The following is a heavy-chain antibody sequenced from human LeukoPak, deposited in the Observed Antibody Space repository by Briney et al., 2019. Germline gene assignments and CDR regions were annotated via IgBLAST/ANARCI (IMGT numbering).Heavy chain of an antibody. J-gene: IGHJ4*02. V-gene: IGHV3-21*01. CDR2: ISSSSYI. CDR1: GFTFSSYS. Sequence: GGSLRLSCAASGFTFSSYSMNWVRQAPGKGLEWVSSISSSSYIYYADSVKGRFTISRDNAKNSLYLQMNSLRAEDTAVYYCASFKWLASNFDYWGQGTLVTVSS. CDR3: ASFKWLASNFDY. D-gene: IGHD6-19*01.